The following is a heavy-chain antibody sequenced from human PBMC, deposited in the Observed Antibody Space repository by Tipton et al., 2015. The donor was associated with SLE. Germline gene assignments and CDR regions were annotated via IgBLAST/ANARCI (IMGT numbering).Heavy chain of an antibody. CDR1: GGSISSSSYY. CDR3: ARPSSTSWYAAFDI. J-gene: IGHJ3*02. CDR2: VYYSGST. D-gene: IGHD6-13*01. Sequence: TLSLTCIVSGGSISSSSYYWGWIRQPPGKGLEWIGSVYYSGSTYYNPSLKSRVTISVDTSKNQFSLKLSSVTAADTAVYYCARPSSTSWYAAFDIWCQGTMVAVSS. V-gene: IGHV4-39*01.